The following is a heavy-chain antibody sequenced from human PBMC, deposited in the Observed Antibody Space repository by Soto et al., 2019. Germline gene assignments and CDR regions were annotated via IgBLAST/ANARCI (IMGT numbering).Heavy chain of an antibody. V-gene: IGHV3-48*03. CDR3: ARYCTNGVCSLDV. Sequence: GTLRLSCAAAGLSLSSYEMNWVRQAPGKGLEWVSYISSSGSNIYYADSVKGRFTISRDNAKNSLYLQMNSLRAEDTAVYYWARYCTNGVCSLDVWGQGTTVTVSS. CDR1: GLSLSSYE. D-gene: IGHD2-8*01. J-gene: IGHJ6*02. CDR2: ISSSGSNI.